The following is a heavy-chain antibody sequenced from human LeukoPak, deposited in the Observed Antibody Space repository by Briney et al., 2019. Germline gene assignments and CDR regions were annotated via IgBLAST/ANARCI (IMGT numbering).Heavy chain of an antibody. Sequence: PGGSLRLSCAVSGFTFSSYGMHWVRQAPGKGLEWVAVIWYDGSNKYYADSVKGRFTISRDNAKNSLYLQMNGLRAEDTAVYYCARLAAGSDYFDSWGQGTLVTVSS. J-gene: IGHJ4*02. V-gene: IGHV3-33*03. CDR3: ARLAAGSDYFDS. D-gene: IGHD6-13*01. CDR2: IWYDGSNK. CDR1: GFTFSSYG.